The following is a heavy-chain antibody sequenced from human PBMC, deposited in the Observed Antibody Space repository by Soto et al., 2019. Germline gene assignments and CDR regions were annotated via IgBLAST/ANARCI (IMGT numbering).Heavy chain of an antibody. CDR3: AKSDCSGGSCYSIDYYYYGMDV. D-gene: IGHD2-15*01. V-gene: IGHV3-30*18. Sequence: QVQLVESGGGVVQPGRSLRLSCAASGFTFSSYGMHWVRQAPGKGLEWVAVISYDGSNKYYADSVKGRFTISRDNSKNTRYLQMNSLRAEDTAAYYCAKSDCSGGSCYSIDYYYYGMDVWGQGTTVTVSS. CDR2: ISYDGSNK. J-gene: IGHJ6*02. CDR1: GFTFSSYG.